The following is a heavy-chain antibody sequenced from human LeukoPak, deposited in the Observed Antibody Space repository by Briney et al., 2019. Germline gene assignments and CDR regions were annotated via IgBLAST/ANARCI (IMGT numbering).Heavy chain of an antibody. CDR1: GFTFSSYS. D-gene: IGHD6-13*01. J-gene: IGHJ6*03. Sequence: GGSLRLSCAASGFTFSSYSMNWVRQAPGKGLEWVSSISSSSSYIYYADSVKGRFTISRDNAKNSLYLQMNSLRAEDTAVYYCARDGVSSSWSSSSQYYYMDVWGKGTTVTVSS. CDR3: ARDGVSSSWSSSSQYYYMDV. V-gene: IGHV3-21*01. CDR2: ISSSSSYI.